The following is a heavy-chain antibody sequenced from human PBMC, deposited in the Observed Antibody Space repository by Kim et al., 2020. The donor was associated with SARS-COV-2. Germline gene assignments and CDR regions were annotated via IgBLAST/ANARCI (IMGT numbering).Heavy chain of an antibody. Sequence: GGSLRLSCAASGFTFSSYSMNWVRQAPGKGLEWVSAISRSSNYIYYADSVKGRFTVSRDNAKNSLYLQMNSLRAEDTAVYYCARDRDTAAPLDYWGQGTLVTVSS. CDR1: GFTFSSYS. D-gene: IGHD5-18*01. J-gene: IGHJ4*02. CDR3: ARDRDTAAPLDY. V-gene: IGHV3-21*01. CDR2: ISRSSNYI.